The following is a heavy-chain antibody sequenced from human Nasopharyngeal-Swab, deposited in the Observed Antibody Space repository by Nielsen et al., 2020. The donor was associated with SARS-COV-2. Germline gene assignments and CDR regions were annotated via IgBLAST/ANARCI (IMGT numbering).Heavy chain of an antibody. V-gene: IGHV3-74*01. Sequence: GESLKISCAASGFTFSSYWMHWVRQAPGKGLVWVSRINSDGSSTSYADSVKGRFTISRDNAKNTLYLQMNSLRAEDTAVYYCARDLRDGYNLGYYYYGMDVWGQGTTVTVS. CDR3: ARDLRDGYNLGYYYYGMDV. D-gene: IGHD5-24*01. CDR2: INSDGSST. CDR1: GFTFSSYW. J-gene: IGHJ6*02.